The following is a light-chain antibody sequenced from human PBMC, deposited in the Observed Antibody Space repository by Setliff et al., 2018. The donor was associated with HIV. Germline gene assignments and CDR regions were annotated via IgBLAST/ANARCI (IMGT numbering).Light chain of an antibody. CDR1: SSDVGGYKY. CDR3: SSYRSGNTLV. Sequence: QSTLTQPASVSGSPGQSITISCTGTSSDVGGYKYVYWYQQHPGKAPKLMIYGVSNRPSGISNRFSGSKSGNTASLTISGLQAEDEADYYCSSYRSGNTLVFGTGTKVTVL. CDR2: GVS. V-gene: IGLV2-14*01. J-gene: IGLJ1*01.